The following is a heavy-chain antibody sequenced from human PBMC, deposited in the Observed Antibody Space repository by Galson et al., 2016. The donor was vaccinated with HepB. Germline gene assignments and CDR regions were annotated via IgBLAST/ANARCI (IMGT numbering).Heavy chain of an antibody. CDR3: AKAKWNPEFDY. D-gene: IGHD1-1*01. CDR1: GFTFNNYV. CDR2: IGASDGKT. Sequence: LRLSCAASGFTFNNYVMNWVRQAPGKGLEWVSTIGASDGKTYYADSVKGRFTISRDNSKNTLFLQMNSLRAADTAVYNCAKAKWNPEFDYWGQGTLVTVSS. V-gene: IGHV3-23*01. J-gene: IGHJ4*02.